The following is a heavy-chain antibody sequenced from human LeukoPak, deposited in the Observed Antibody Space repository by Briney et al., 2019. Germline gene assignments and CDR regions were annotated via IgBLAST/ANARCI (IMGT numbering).Heavy chain of an antibody. Sequence: SETLSLTCTVSGYSISSGYYWGWIRQPPGKGLEWIGSIYHSGSTYYNPSLKSRVTISVDTSKNQFSLKLSSVTAADTAVYYCARDPIVVPAAPDAFDIWGQGTMVTVSS. J-gene: IGHJ3*02. CDR3: ARDPIVVPAAPDAFDI. V-gene: IGHV4-38-2*02. D-gene: IGHD2-2*01. CDR1: GYSISSGYY. CDR2: IYHSGST.